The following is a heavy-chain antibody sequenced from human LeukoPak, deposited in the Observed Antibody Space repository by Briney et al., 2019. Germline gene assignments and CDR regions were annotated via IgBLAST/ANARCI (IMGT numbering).Heavy chain of an antibody. CDR3: ARLTGEWLLYRDY. J-gene: IGHJ4*02. V-gene: IGHV1-2*02. Sequence: ASVKVSCKASGYTFTGYYMHWVRQAPGQGLEWMGWINPNSGGTNYAQKFQGGVTMTRDTSISTAYMELSRLRSDDTAVYYCARLTGEWLLYRDYWGQGTLVTVSS. CDR2: INPNSGGT. D-gene: IGHD3-3*01. CDR1: GYTFTGYY.